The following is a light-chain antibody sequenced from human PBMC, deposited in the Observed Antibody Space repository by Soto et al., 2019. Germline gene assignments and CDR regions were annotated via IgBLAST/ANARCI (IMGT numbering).Light chain of an antibody. CDR3: PQYNSYWT. CDR1: QDISNY. CDR2: KKS. J-gene: IGKJ1*01. V-gene: IGKV1-5*03. Sequence: DIPMTQSPSSLSASVGDRVTITCQASQDISNYLNWYQQKPGKSPKLLIYKKSILENGLPSRFSGSGSGTEFPLSISSLQPDDFATYYCPQYNSYWTVGQVTKVEIK.